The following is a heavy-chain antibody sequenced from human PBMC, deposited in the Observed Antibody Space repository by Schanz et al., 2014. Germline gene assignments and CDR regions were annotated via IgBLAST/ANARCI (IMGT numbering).Heavy chain of an antibody. CDR1: GASISSSNW. CDR2: IYHSGST. Sequence: QVQLQESGPGLVKPSGTLSLTCAVSGASISSSNWWSWVRQPPGKGLEWIGEIYHSGSTKHNPSLKSRLSISVDKFKNQFSLKLSSVTAADTAVYYCARGLRPFAELSAYWGQGTPVTVSS. D-gene: IGHD3-10*01. V-gene: IGHV4-4*02. J-gene: IGHJ4*02. CDR3: ARGLRPFAELSAY.